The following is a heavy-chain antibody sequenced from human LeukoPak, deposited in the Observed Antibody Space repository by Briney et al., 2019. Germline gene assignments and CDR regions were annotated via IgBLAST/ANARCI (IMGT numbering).Heavy chain of an antibody. CDR2: INHSGST. V-gene: IGHV4-34*01. J-gene: IGHJ5*02. CDR3: ARLGPYSSSWRSYPFWFDP. Sequence: SETLSLTCTVSGGSISSYYWSWIRQPPGKGLEWIGEINHSGSTNYNPSLKSRVTISVDTSKNQFSLKLSSVTAADTAVYYCARLGPYSSSWRSYPFWFDPWGQGTLVTVSS. D-gene: IGHD6-13*01. CDR1: GGSISSYY.